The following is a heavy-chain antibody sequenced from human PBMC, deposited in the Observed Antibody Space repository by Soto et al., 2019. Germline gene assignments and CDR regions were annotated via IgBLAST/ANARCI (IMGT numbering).Heavy chain of an antibody. D-gene: IGHD6-13*01. J-gene: IGHJ5*02. V-gene: IGHV4-34*01. CDR2: INHSGSI. Sequence: SETLSLTCAVYGGSFSGYYWSWIRQPPGKGLEWIGEINHSGSINYNPSLKSRVTISVDTSKNQFSLKLSSVTAADTAVYYCARGVKAAAVLCVGWFGAWGQGTLVHVSS. CDR3: ARGVKAAAVLCVGWFGA. CDR1: GGSFSGYY.